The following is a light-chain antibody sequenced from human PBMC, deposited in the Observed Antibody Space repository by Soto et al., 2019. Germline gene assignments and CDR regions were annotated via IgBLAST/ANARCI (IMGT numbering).Light chain of an antibody. CDR3: QPYNNWPLT. V-gene: IGKV1-5*01. Sequence: DIQMTQSPSTLSGSVGDRVTITCRASQSISSWLAWYQQKPGKAPKRLIYVASSLQSGVPSRFSGSGSGTEFTLTINSLQSEDFAIYYCQPYNNWPLTFGGGTKVDIK. CDR1: QSISSW. CDR2: VAS. J-gene: IGKJ4*01.